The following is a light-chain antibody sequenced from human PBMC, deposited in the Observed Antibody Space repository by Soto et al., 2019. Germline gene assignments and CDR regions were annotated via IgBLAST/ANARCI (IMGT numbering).Light chain of an antibody. Sequence: DIHMTQSPSTLSGSVGDRVTITCRASQTISSWLAWYQQKPGKAPKLLISKASSLESGVPSRFSGSGSGTEFTLTISSLQPDDSATYYCQQYNSYRAFGQGTKVDIK. V-gene: IGKV1-5*03. CDR3: QQYNSYRA. J-gene: IGKJ1*01. CDR2: KAS. CDR1: QTISSW.